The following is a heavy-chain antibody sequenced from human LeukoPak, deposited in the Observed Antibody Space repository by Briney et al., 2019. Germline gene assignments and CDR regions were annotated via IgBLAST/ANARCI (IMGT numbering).Heavy chain of an antibody. Sequence: SETLSLTCAVYGGSFSGYYWSWIRQPPGKGLEWIGEINHSGSTNYNPSLKSRVTISVDTSKNQFSLKLSSVTAADTAVYYCARDDPVTAFDYWGPGTLVIVSS. CDR1: GGSFSGYY. CDR2: INHSGST. CDR3: ARDDPVTAFDY. D-gene: IGHD2-21*02. V-gene: IGHV4-34*01. J-gene: IGHJ4*02.